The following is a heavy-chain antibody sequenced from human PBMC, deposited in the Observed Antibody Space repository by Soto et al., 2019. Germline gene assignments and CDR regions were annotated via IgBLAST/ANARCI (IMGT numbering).Heavy chain of an antibody. J-gene: IGHJ5*02. V-gene: IGHV3-74*01. Sequence: DVQLVESGGGLVQPGGSLRVSCAASGFTLGSHRIHWVRQAPGKGLEWVSRIDTDGGGTSYADSVKGRFTISTDNAKNTGYLQMNGLRAEDTAVYYCAPVFDLWGQGILVTVSS. CDR1: GFTLGSHR. CDR2: IDTDGGGT. CDR3: APVFDL.